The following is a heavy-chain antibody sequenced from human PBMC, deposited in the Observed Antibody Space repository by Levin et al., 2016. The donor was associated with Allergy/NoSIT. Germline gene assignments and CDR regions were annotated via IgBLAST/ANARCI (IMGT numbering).Heavy chain of an antibody. J-gene: IGHJ4*02. CDR1: GFTFSDYY. V-gene: IGHV3-11*06. D-gene: IGHD2-15*01. CDR3: ARGVLAATRPNDY. Sequence: GGSLRLSCAASGFTFSDYYMSWIRQAPGKGLEWVSSISSDSNYINYADSVRGRFTISRDNAKNSLYLQMNSLRAEDTAVYYCARGVLAATRPNDYWGQGTLVTVSS. CDR2: ISSDSNYI.